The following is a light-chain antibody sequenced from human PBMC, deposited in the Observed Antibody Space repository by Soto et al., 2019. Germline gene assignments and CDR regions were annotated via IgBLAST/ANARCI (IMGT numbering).Light chain of an antibody. CDR3: QHYNSYSEA. Sequence: EIVLTHSPATLSLSPWEIATLSCRASQSVSNNYLAWYQQKPGQAPRLLIYGASNRATGIPDRFSGSGSGTEFTLTTSSLQPDDFATYYCQHYNSYSEAFGQGTKVDIK. CDR1: QSVSNNY. V-gene: IGKV3-20*01. CDR2: GAS. J-gene: IGKJ1*01.